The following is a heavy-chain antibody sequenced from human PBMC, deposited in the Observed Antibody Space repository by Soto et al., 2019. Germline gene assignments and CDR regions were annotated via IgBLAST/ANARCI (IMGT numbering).Heavy chain of an antibody. J-gene: IGHJ4*02. Sequence: GGSLRLSCAASGFTFSGSAMHWVRQASGKGLEWVGRIRSKANSYATAYAASGKGRFTISRDDSKNTAYLQMNSLKTEDTAVYYWTIQGAPPSLAAPFGGWGQGTLVTVSS. CDR1: GFTFSGSA. CDR3: TIQGAPPSLAAPFGG. CDR2: IRSKANSYAT. V-gene: IGHV3-73*01. D-gene: IGHD3-16*01.